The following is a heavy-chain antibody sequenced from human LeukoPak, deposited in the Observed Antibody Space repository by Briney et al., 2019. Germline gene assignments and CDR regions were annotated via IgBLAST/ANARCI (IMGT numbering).Heavy chain of an antibody. CDR3: THAGGDCSSTSCYIYFDY. J-gene: IGHJ4*02. Sequence: PGGSLRLSCAASGFTFSNAWMSWVRQAPGKGLEWVGRIKSRTDGGTTDYAAPVKGRFTISRDDSKNTLYLQMNSLKTEDTAVYYCTHAGGDCSSTSCYIYFDYWGQGTLVTVSS. CDR1: GFTFSNAW. D-gene: IGHD2-2*02. CDR2: IKSRTDGGTT. V-gene: IGHV3-15*01.